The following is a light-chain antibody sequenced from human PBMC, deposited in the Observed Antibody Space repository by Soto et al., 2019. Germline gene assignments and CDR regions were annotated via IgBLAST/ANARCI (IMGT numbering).Light chain of an antibody. CDR1: SSNIGRNT. CDR3: ASWDDSLRAPV. Sequence: QAVVTQAPSASGTHGQRVPISCSGSSSNIGRNTVYWYQQLPGTAPKLLIYNHIKRPSGVPDRFAASTSGTSASLAISGLETEDEDDYYCASWDDSLRAPVFGEGTEPTAL. CDR2: NHI. J-gene: IGLJ3*02. V-gene: IGLV1-44*01.